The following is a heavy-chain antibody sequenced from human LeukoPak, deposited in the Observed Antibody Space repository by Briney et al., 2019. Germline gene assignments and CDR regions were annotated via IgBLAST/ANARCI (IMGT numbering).Heavy chain of an antibody. Sequence: SETLSLTCTVSGGSISSYYWSWIRQPPGKGLEWIGYIYYSGSTNYNPSLKSRVTISVDTSKNQLSLKLSSVTAADTAVYYCARDAYYYGSGSYWSWFDPWGQGTLVTVSS. CDR1: GGSISSYY. CDR2: IYYSGST. V-gene: IGHV4-59*01. CDR3: ARDAYYYGSGSYWSWFDP. J-gene: IGHJ5*02. D-gene: IGHD3-10*01.